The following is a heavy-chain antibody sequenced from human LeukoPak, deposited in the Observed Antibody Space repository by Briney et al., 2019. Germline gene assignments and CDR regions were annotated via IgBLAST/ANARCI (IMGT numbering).Heavy chain of an antibody. CDR1: GFTFSVYW. V-gene: IGHV3-74*01. D-gene: IGHD6-19*01. CDR2: IRSDGSIT. CDR3: ARGGDSSGCPHY. J-gene: IGHJ4*02. Sequence: QAGGSLRLSCGASGFTFSVYWMHWVRQAPGKGLVWVSRIRSDGSITNYADSVKGRFTISRDNAKNTLYLQMNSLRAEDTAVYYCARGGDSSGCPHYWGQGTLVTVSS.